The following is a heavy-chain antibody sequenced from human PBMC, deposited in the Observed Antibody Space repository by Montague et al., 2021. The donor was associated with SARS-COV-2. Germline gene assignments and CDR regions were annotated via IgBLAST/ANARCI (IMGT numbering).Heavy chain of an antibody. V-gene: IGHV3-30*04. CDR1: GFNFGSFA. Sequence: SLRLSCAASGFNFGSFAMHWVRQAPGKGLEWVALISYDAYNSDYRDSVKGRFTISRDNSKNMLFLQMSGLRLDDTAVYYCARGYYGAKTNGMDVWGQGTTVIVSS. CDR2: ISYDAYNS. J-gene: IGHJ6*02. D-gene: IGHD4-23*01. CDR3: ARGYYGAKTNGMDV.